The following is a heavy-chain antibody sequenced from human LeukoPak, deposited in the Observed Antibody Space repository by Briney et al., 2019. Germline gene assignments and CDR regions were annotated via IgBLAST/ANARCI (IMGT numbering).Heavy chain of an antibody. CDR1: GGSISSYY. CDR2: IYDSGST. CDR3: ARHWYSNYYMDV. V-gene: IGHV4-39*01. J-gene: IGHJ6*03. D-gene: IGHD4-11*01. Sequence: SETLSLTCTVSGGSISSYYWGWIRQPPGKGLEWIGSIYDSGSTYYNPSLKSRVTISVDTSKNQFSLKLSSVTAADTAVYYCARHWYSNYYMDVWGKGTTVTVSS.